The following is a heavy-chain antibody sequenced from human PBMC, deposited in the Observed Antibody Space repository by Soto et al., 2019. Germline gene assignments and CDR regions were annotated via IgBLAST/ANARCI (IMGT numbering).Heavy chain of an antibody. J-gene: IGHJ3*02. CDR3: ARESGDYGDYVRAFDI. V-gene: IGHV3-21*01. D-gene: IGHD4-17*01. Sequence: PGGSLILSCAASGFTFSSYSMNWVRQAPGKGLEWVSSISSSSSYIYYADSVKGRFTISRDNAKNSLYLQMNSLRAEDTAVYYCARESGDYGDYVRAFDIWGQGTMVTVSS. CDR1: GFTFSSYS. CDR2: ISSSSSYI.